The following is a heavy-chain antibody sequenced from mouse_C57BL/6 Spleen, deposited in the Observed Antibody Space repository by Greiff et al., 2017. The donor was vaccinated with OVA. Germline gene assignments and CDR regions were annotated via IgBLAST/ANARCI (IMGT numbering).Heavy chain of an antibody. D-gene: IGHD1-1*01. J-gene: IGHJ1*03. V-gene: IGHV14-4*01. CDR1: GFNIKDDY. CDR3: TTRITTVVAGDV. Sequence: EVKLQESGAELVRPGASVKLSCTASGFNIKDDYMHWVKQRPEQGLEWIGWIDPENGDTEYASKFQGKATITADTSSNTAYLQLSSLTSEDTAVYYCTTRITTVVAGDVWGTGTTVTVSS. CDR2: IDPENGDT.